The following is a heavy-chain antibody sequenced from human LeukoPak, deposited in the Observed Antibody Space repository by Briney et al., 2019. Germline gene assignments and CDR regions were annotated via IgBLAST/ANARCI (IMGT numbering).Heavy chain of an antibody. J-gene: IGHJ4*02. CDR1: GFTFSSYA. CDR2: ISSNGGST. D-gene: IGHD6-19*01. V-gene: IGHV3-64*01. CDR3: AKAHGYSSGWFDY. Sequence: GGSLRLSCAASGFTFSSYAMHWVRQAPGKGLEYVSAISSNGGSTYYANSVKGRFTISRDNSKNTLYLQMGSLRAEDTAVYYCAKAHGYSSGWFDYWGQGTLVTVSS.